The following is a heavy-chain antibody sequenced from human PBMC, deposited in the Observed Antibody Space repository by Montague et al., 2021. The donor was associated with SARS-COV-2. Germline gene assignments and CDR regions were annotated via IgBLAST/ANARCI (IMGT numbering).Heavy chain of an antibody. CDR3: ARDRDWDDWCGMDV. CDR2: ISSSGGGSTK. CDR1: GFIFSSYE. D-gene: IGHD2-21*01. V-gene: IGHV3-48*03. Sequence: SLRLSCAASGFIFSSYEMNLVRQAPGKGLEWISYISSSGGGSTKHYTXSVKGRFTISRDNAKNSLYLQMNSLRAEDTAIYYCARDRDWDDWCGMDVWGQGTTVTVSS. J-gene: IGHJ6*02.